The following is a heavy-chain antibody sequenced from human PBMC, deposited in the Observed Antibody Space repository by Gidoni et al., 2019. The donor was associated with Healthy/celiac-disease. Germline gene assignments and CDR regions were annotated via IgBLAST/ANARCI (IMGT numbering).Heavy chain of an antibody. D-gene: IGHD2-21*01. CDR3: ARGWWGWLQPSRFDY. CDR1: GGSFSGYY. J-gene: IGHJ4*02. Sequence: QVQLQQWGAGLLKPSETLSLTCAVYGGSFSGYYWSWIRHPPGQGLEWIGEINHSGSTNYNPSLKSRVTISVDTSKNHFSLKLSSVTAADTAVYYCARGWWGWLQPSRFDYWGQGTLVTVSS. CDR2: INHSGST. V-gene: IGHV4-34*01.